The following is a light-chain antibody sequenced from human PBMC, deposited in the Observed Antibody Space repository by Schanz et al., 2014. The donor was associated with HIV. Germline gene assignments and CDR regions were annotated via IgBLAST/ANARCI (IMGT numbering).Light chain of an antibody. CDR2: AVS. V-gene: IGLV2-14*03. J-gene: IGLJ3*02. CDR3: FSYTSSNTWV. CDR1: TSNIGGYNY. Sequence: QSALTQPASVSGSPGQSIAISCTGTTSNIGGYNYVSWYHQHPGKAPKLLIYAVSNRPSGVSDRFSGSKSGNTASLTISGLQTEDEADYYCFSYTSSNTWVFGGGTKLTVL.